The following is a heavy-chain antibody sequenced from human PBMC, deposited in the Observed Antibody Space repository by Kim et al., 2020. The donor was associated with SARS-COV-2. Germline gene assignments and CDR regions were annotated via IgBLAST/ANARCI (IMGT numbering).Heavy chain of an antibody. CDR1: GGSISSYY. D-gene: IGHD3-22*01. CDR2: IYYSGST. J-gene: IGHJ6*02. CDR3: ASSHRNYYDSSGPFPYGMDV. V-gene: IGHV4-59*13. Sequence: SETLSLTCTVSGGSISSYYWSWIRQPPGKGLEWIGYIYYSGSTNYNPSLKSRVTISVDTSKNQFSLKLSSVTAADTAVYYCASSHRNYYDSSGPFPYGMDVWGQGTTVTVSS.